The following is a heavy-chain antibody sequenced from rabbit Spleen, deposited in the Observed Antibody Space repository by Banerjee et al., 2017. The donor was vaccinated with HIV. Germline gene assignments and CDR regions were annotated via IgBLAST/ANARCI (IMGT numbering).Heavy chain of an antibody. CDR2: IYTAKGST. CDR1: GIAFSDYD. V-gene: IGHV1S43*01. Sequence: QEQLAETGGGLVQPGGSLTLSCKASGIAFSDYDISWVRRAPGKGMEWIGIIYTAKGSTDYASWVNGRFTISSDNAQSTVDLKMTSLTAADATTYFCAGAVVPWLSLTRLDLWGPGTLVTVS. J-gene: IGHJ3*01. D-gene: IGHD3-1*01. CDR3: AGAVVPWLSLTRLDL.